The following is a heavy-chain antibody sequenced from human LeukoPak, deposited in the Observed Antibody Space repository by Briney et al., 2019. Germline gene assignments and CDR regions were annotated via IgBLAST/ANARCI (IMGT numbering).Heavy chain of an antibody. J-gene: IGHJ6*02. CDR2: ISGSGGST. CDR1: GFTFSSYA. D-gene: IGHD3-3*01. CDR3: AISRPDYDFWSGYYFPYYYYGMDV. V-gene: IGHV3-23*01. Sequence: GGSLRLSCAASGFTFSSYAMSWVRQAPGKGLEWVSAISGSGGSTYYADSVKGRFTISRDNSKNTLYLQMNSLRAEDTAVYYCAISRPDYDFWSGYYFPYYYYGMDVWGQGTTVTVSS.